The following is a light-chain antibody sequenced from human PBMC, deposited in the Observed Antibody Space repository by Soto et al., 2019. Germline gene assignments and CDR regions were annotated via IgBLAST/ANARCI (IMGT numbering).Light chain of an antibody. CDR2: GAS. V-gene: IGKV3-20*01. CDR1: PSVRSNY. CDR3: QQYGSSPLT. J-gene: IGKJ1*01. Sequence: IVLTQSPGTLSLSPGDRATLSCRASPSVRSNYVAWYQQRPGQAPRLLIYGASTRATGIPERFSGSGSGTDFTLTISRLEPEDFAVFYCQQYGSSPLTFGQGTKVEI.